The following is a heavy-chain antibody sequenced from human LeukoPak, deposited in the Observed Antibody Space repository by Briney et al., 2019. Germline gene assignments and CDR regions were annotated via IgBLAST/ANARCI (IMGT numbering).Heavy chain of an antibody. CDR3: ASRGGSSWFIDY. D-gene: IGHD6-13*01. V-gene: IGHV4-39*01. J-gene: IGHJ4*02. CDR2: IYYSGST. CDR1: GGSISSSSYY. Sequence: SETLSLTCTVSGGSISSSSYYWGWIRQPPGKGLEWIGSIYYSGSTYYNSSLKSRVTISVDTSKNQFSLKLSSVTAADTAVYYCASRGGSSWFIDYWGQGTLVTVSS.